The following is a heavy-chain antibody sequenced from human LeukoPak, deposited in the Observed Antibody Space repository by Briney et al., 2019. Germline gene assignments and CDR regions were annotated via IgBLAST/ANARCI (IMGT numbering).Heavy chain of an antibody. V-gene: IGHV3-9*01. CDR1: GFTFDDYA. CDR3: ASSSPMVRGVPPTDY. CDR2: ISWNSGSI. D-gene: IGHD3-10*01. J-gene: IGHJ4*02. Sequence: GGSLRLSCAASGFTFDDYAMHWVRQAPGKGLEWVSGISWNSGSIGYADSVKGRFTISRDNAKNSLYLQMNSLRAEDTAVYYCASSSPMVRGVPPTDYWGQGTLVTVSS.